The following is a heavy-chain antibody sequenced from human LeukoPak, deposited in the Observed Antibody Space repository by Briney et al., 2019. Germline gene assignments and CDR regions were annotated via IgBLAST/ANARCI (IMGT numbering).Heavy chain of an antibody. CDR3: AKHNRDGYNYGYFQH. D-gene: IGHD5-24*01. CDR2: ISAYNGNT. Sequence: ASVKVSCKASGYTFTSYGISWVRQAPGQGLEWMRWISAYNGNTNYAQKLQGRVTMTTDTSTSTAYMELRSLRSDDTAVNYCAKHNRDGYNYGYFQHWGQGTLVTVSS. J-gene: IGHJ1*01. CDR1: GYTFTSYG. V-gene: IGHV1-18*01.